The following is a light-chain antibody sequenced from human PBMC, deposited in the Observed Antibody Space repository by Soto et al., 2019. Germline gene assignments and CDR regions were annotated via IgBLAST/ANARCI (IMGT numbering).Light chain of an antibody. CDR1: QGITSW. V-gene: IGKV1-12*01. CDR3: QQTTTFPLT. CDR2: RAS. J-gene: IGKJ4*01. Sequence: DIQMTQSPSSVSASVGDRVTITCRESQGITSWLDWYQQKPGKAPKLLIYRASNLQSGVPSRFSGSGSGTDFTLTISGLQPADFATYYCQQTTTFPLTFGGGTKVEIK.